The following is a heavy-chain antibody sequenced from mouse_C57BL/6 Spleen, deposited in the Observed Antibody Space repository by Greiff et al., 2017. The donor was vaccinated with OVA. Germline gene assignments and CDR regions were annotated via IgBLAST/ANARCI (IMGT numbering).Heavy chain of an antibody. CDR1: GYSITSGYY. V-gene: IGHV3-6*01. D-gene: IGHD1-1*01. Sequence: VQLKQSGPGLVKPSQSLSLTCSVTGYSITSGYYWNWIRQFPGNKLEWMGYISYDGSNNYNPSLKNRISITRDTSKNQFFLMLNSVTTEDTAPYYCSRDRCYGSSYWYFDVWGTGTTVTVSS. CDR2: ISYDGSN. J-gene: IGHJ1*03. CDR3: SRDRCYGSSYWYFDV.